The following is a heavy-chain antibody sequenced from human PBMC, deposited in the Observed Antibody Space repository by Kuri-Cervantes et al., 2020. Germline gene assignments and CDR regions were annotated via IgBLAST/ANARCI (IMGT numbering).Heavy chain of an antibody. CDR3: ARDLGCSSTSCYPDGFDI. D-gene: IGHD2-2*01. Sequence: SETLSLTCTVSGGSVSSGSYYWSWIRQPPGKGLEWIGYIYYSGSTKYNPSLKSRVTISVDTSKNQFSLKLSSVTAADTAIYYCARDLGCSSTSCYPDGFDIWGRGTMVTVSS. CDR2: IYYSGST. V-gene: IGHV4-61*01. CDR1: GGSVSSGSYY. J-gene: IGHJ3*02.